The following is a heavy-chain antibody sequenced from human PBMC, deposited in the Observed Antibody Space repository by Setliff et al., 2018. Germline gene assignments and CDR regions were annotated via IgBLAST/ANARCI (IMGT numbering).Heavy chain of an antibody. CDR2: INPNSGGT. J-gene: IGHJ5*02. Sequence: ASVKVSCKASGYTFTGYYMHWVRQAPGQGLEWMGWINPNSGGTNYAQKFQGRVTMTRDTSISTAYMELSRLRSDDTAVYYCAREGAAQQQLASEENWFDPWGQGTLVTVSS. CDR3: AREGAAQQQLASEENWFDP. D-gene: IGHD6-13*01. V-gene: IGHV1-2*02. CDR1: GYTFTGYY.